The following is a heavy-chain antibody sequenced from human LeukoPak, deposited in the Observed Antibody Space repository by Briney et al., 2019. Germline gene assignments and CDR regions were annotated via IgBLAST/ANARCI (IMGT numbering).Heavy chain of an antibody. CDR1: GFTLSNYA. J-gene: IGHJ3*02. CDR2: ISHDGSNK. V-gene: IGHV3-30-3*01. CDR3: ARGGLNALEAFDI. Sequence: GGSLRLSCAASGFTLSNYAMNWVRQAPGKGLEWVAVISHDGSNKYYADSVKGRLTISRDNSKNTLYLQMNSLRAEDTAVYYCARGGLNALEAFDIWGQGTLVTV. D-gene: IGHD1-1*01.